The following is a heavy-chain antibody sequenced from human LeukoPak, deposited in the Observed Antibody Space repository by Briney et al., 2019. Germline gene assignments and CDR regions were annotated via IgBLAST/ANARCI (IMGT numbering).Heavy chain of an antibody. CDR3: ARVHYYDSSGYSH. CDR1: GFTFSSYW. Sequence: GGSLRLSCAASGFTFSSYWMHWVRQAPGKGLVWVSRIDSDGTSTRYEDSVKGRFTISRDDSKNTLYLQMNSLRAEDTAVYYCARVHYYDSSGYSHWGQGTLVTVSS. V-gene: IGHV3-74*01. J-gene: IGHJ4*02. D-gene: IGHD3-22*01. CDR2: IDSDGTST.